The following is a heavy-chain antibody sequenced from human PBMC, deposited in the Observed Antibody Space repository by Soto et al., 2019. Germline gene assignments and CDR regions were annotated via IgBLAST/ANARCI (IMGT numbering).Heavy chain of an antibody. V-gene: IGHV1-2*02. J-gene: IGHJ6*02. Sequence: ASVKVSCKASGYTFTGYYMHWVRQAPGQGLEWMGWINPNSGGTNYAQKFQGRVTMTRDTSISTAYMELSRLRSDDTAVYYCARNWNHGWRAPSSYGMDVWGPGTTVTLSS. CDR2: INPNSGGT. D-gene: IGHD1-1*01. CDR1: GYTFTGYY. CDR3: ARNWNHGWRAPSSYGMDV.